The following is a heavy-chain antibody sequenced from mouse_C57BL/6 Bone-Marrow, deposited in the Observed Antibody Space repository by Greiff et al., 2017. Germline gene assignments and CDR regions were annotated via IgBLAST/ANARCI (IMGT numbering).Heavy chain of an antibody. CDR2: INPYNGGT. CDR1: GYTFTDYY. V-gene: IGHV1-19*01. Sequence: VQLQQSGPVLVKPGASVKMSCKASGYTFTDYYMNWVKQSHGKSLEWIGVINPYNGGTSYNQKFKGKATLTVDKSSRTAYMELNSLTYEDSAVYYCARYGYYEFAYWGQGTLVTVSA. J-gene: IGHJ3*01. CDR3: ARYGYYEFAY. D-gene: IGHD2-3*01.